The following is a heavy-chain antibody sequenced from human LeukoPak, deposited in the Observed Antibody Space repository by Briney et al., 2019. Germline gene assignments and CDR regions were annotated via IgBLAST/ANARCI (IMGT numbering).Heavy chain of an antibody. J-gene: IGHJ6*03. V-gene: IGHV1-8*01. D-gene: IGHD6-6*01. CDR1: GYTFTSYD. Sequence: ASVKVSCKASGYTFTSYDINWVRQATGRGREWMGWKNPNSGNTGYAQKFQGRVTMTRNTSISTAYMELSSLRSEDTAVYYCAKAAARRTYDYYYYMDVWGKGTTVTVSS. CDR3: AKAAARRTYDYYYYMDV. CDR2: KNPNSGNT.